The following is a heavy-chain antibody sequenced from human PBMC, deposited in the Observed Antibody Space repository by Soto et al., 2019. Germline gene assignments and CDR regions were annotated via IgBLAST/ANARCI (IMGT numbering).Heavy chain of an antibody. Sequence: GGSLRLSCAASGITFSTYGMHWVRQAPGKGLEWVAVISYDGSNKYYADSVKGRFTISRDNSKNTLYVQMNSLRAEDTAVYYCARGPSSLTRFDYWGQGTLVTVSS. D-gene: IGHD2-2*01. CDR1: GITFSTYG. V-gene: IGHV3-30*03. J-gene: IGHJ4*02. CDR2: ISYDGSNK. CDR3: ARGPSSLTRFDY.